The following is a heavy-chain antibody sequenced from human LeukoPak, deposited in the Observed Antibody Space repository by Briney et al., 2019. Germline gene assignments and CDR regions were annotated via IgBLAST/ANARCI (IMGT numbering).Heavy chain of an antibody. CDR1: GGSFSGYY. CDR3: ARKDIALRFLEWLSKGWFDP. Sequence: SGTLSLTYAVYGGSFSGYYWSWIRQPPGKGLEWIGEINHSGSTNYNPSLKSRVTISVDTSKNQFSLKLSSVTAADTAVYYCARKDIALRFLEWLSKGWFDPWGQGTLVTVSS. D-gene: IGHD3-3*01. J-gene: IGHJ5*02. CDR2: INHSGST. V-gene: IGHV4-34*01.